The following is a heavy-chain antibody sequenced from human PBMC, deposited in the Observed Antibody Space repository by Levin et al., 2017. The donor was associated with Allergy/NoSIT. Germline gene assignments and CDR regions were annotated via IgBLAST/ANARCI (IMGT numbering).Heavy chain of an antibody. J-gene: IGHJ3*02. V-gene: IGHV3-9*01. Sequence: GGSLRLSCAASGFTFDDYAMHWVRQAPGKGLEWVSGISWNSGSIGYADSVKGRFTISRDNAKNSLYLQMNSLRAEDTALYYCAKALLGYSSSPNDAFDIWGQGTMVTVSS. CDR1: GFTFDDYA. CDR2: ISWNSGSI. D-gene: IGHD6-6*01. CDR3: AKALLGYSSSPNDAFDI.